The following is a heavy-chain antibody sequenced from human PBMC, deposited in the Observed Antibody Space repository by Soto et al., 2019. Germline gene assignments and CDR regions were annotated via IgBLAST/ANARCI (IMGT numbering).Heavy chain of an antibody. Sequence: QVQLVESGGGVVQPGRSLRLSCAASGFTFTTYAIHWVRQAPGKGLEWVAVISNDGRGKYYADSVKGRFTISRDNSKNTLYLQMISLRSDDTAVYYCARDQCFGGGRSCYYFDFWGQGTLVTVSS. CDR1: GFTFTTYA. CDR3: ARDQCFGGGRSCYYFDF. J-gene: IGHJ4*02. CDR2: ISNDGRGK. V-gene: IGHV3-30*04. D-gene: IGHD2-15*01.